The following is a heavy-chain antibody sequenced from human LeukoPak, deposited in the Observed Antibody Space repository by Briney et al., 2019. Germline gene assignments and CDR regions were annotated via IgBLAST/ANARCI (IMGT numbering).Heavy chain of an antibody. V-gene: IGHV3-30*18. CDR3: AKAPSRGGSY. Sequence: GGSLRLSCAASGFTFSSYGMHWVRQAPGKGLEWVAVISYDGSNKYYADSVKGRFTISRDNFKNTLYLQMNSLRAEDTAVYYCAKAPSRGGSYWGQGTLVTVSS. CDR2: ISYDGSNK. J-gene: IGHJ4*02. D-gene: IGHD5-24*01. CDR1: GFTFSSYG.